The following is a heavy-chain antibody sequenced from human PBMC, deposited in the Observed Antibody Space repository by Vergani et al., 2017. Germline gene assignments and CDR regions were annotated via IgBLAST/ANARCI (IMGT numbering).Heavy chain of an antibody. Sequence: EVQLVQSGAEVKKPGESLKISCKGSGYSFTSYWIGWVRQMPGKGLEWMGIIYPGDSDTRYSPSFQGQVTISADKSISTAYLRWSSLKASDTAMYYCARLSRDGYNWGGGRYWYFDLWGRGTLVTVSS. CDR1: GYSFTSYW. D-gene: IGHD5-24*01. CDR3: ARLSRDGYNWGGGRYWYFDL. V-gene: IGHV5-51*03. CDR2: IYPGDSDT. J-gene: IGHJ2*01.